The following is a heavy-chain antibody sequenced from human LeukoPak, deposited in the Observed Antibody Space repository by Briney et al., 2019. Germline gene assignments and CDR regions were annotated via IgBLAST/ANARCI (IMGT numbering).Heavy chain of an antibody. CDR2: ISYDGSNK. CDR1: GFTFSSYA. D-gene: IGHD6-13*01. V-gene: IGHV3-30-3*01. CDR3: ARVIAAAGNTLYYYYGMDV. Sequence: GGSLRLSCAASGFTFSSYAMHWVRQAPGKGLEWVAVISYDGSNKYYADSVKGRFTISRDNSRNTLYLQMNSLRVEDTAVYYCARVIAAAGNTLYYYYGMDVWGQGTTVTVSS. J-gene: IGHJ6*02.